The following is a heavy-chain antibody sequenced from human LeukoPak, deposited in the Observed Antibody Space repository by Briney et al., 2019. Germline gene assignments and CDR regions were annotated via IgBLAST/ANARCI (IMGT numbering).Heavy chain of an antibody. Sequence: ASVKVSCKASGYTFISYAMHWVRQAPGQRLEWMGWINAGNGNTKYSQKFQGRVTITRDTSASTAYVELSSLRSEDTAVYYCARDGTRLRFGYWGQGTLVTVSS. CDR1: GYTFISYA. J-gene: IGHJ4*02. V-gene: IGHV1-3*01. CDR2: INAGNGNT. D-gene: IGHD3-3*01. CDR3: ARDGTRLRFGY.